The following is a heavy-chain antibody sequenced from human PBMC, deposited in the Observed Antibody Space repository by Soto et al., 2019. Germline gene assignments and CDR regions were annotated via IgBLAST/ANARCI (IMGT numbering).Heavy chain of an antibody. J-gene: IGHJ5*02. CDR3: ARMGDNSDYSGWFDP. D-gene: IGHD3-22*01. V-gene: IGHV3-66*01. Sequence: EVQLVESGGGLVQPGGSLRLSCAASGFSVNRNYMSWVRQAPGKGLEWVSVIYSDDTTYYADSVKGRFTISRDNSKNTLYLQMNSLRAEDTAVYYCARMGDNSDYSGWFDPWGQGTLVTVSS. CDR1: GFSVNRNY. CDR2: IYSDDTT.